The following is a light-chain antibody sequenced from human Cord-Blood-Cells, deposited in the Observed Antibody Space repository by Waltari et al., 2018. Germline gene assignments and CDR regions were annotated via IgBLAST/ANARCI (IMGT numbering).Light chain of an antibody. CDR2: GNS. J-gene: IGLJ1*01. CDR3: QSYDSSLSGYV. CDR1: SPNIGAGYD. Sequence: QSVLTQPPSVSGAPGHMVTISCPGNSPNIGAGYDVHWYQQLPGTAPKLLIYGNSNRPSGVPDRFSGSKSGTSASLAITGLQAEDEADYYCQSYDSSLSGYVFGTGTKVTVL. V-gene: IGLV1-40*01.